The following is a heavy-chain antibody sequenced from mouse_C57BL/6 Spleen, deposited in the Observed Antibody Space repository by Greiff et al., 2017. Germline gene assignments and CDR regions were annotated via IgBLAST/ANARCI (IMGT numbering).Heavy chain of an antibody. D-gene: IGHD1-1*01. CDR3: ARGNNYYGSSYAMDY. V-gene: IGHV1-53*01. CDR1: GYTFTSYW. CDR2: INPSNGGT. Sequence: QVQLQQSGTELVTPGASVKLSCKASGYTFTSYWMHWVKQRPGQGLEWIGDINPSNGGTNYNEKFKSKATLTVDKSSSTAYMQLSSLTSEDSAVYYCARGNNYYGSSYAMDYWGQGTSVTVSS. J-gene: IGHJ4*01.